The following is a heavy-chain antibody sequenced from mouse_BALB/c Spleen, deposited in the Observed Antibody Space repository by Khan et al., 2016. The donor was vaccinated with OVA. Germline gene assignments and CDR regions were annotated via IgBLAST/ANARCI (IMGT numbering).Heavy chain of an antibody. V-gene: IGHV3-2*02. D-gene: IGHD1-1*01. J-gene: IGHJ2*01. CDR1: GYSITSGYA. Sequence: VQLKESGPGLVKPSQSLSLTCTVTGYSITSGYAWNWIRQFPGNKLEWMGYISYSGVTSYTPSLKSRISITRNTSKNQFFLQLNSVTTEDTATXYCARGTYSGYYFDYWGQGTTLTVSS. CDR2: ISYSGVT. CDR3: ARGTYSGYYFDY.